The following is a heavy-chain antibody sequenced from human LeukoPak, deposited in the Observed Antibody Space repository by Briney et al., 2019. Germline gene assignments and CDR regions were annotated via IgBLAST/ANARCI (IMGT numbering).Heavy chain of an antibody. Sequence: GASVKVSCKASGYTFSTYYMHWVRQAPGQGLEWMGWISAYNGNTNYAQKLQGRVTMTTDTSTSTAYMELRSLRSDDTAVYYCARRESSGWYGDNWFDPWGQGTLVTVSS. CDR1: GYTFSTYY. D-gene: IGHD6-13*01. CDR3: ARRESSGWYGDNWFDP. V-gene: IGHV1-18*01. J-gene: IGHJ5*02. CDR2: ISAYNGNT.